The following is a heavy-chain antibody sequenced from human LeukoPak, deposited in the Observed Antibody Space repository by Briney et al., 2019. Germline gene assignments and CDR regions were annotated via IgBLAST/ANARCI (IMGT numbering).Heavy chain of an antibody. D-gene: IGHD5-12*01. CDR1: GFTFSDYL. V-gene: IGHV3-7*01. J-gene: IGHJ4*02. Sequence: GGSLRLSCAASGFTFSDYLMSWVRQAPGKGLEWVATVKEDGNKEYYVDSVEGRFTISRDNAKNSLYLQMNSLRAEDTAVYYCARALGYDLDYWGQGTLVTVSS. CDR2: VKEDGNKE. CDR3: ARALGYDLDY.